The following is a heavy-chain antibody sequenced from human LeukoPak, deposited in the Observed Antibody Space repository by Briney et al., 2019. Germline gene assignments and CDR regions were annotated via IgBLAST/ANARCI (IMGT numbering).Heavy chain of an antibody. D-gene: IGHD3-22*01. V-gene: IGHV1-18*01. CDR3: ARDLDAGNRGHYSMSFYYFDY. CDR2: ISVYKGNT. CDR1: GYTFSSYG. Sequence: ASVKVSCKASGYTFSSYGISWVRQAPGQGLEWMGWISVYKGNTNYAQKFQGRLTMTTDTSTSTAYMEVRSLRSDDTAVYYCARDLDAGNRGHYSMSFYYFDYWGQGTLVTVSS. J-gene: IGHJ4*02.